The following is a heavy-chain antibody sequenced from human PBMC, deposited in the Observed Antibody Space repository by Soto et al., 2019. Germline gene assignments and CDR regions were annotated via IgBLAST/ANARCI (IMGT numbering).Heavy chain of an antibody. J-gene: IGHJ6*02. Sequence: SETLSLTCTVSGGSISSGGYYWSWIRQHPGKGLEWIGYIYYSGSTYYNPSLKSRVTISVDTSKNQFSLKLSSVTAADTAVYYCARDLSGSYYELGMDVWGQGTTVTVSS. D-gene: IGHD1-26*01. CDR3: ARDLSGSYYELGMDV. CDR2: IYYSGST. CDR1: GGSISSGGYY. V-gene: IGHV4-31*03.